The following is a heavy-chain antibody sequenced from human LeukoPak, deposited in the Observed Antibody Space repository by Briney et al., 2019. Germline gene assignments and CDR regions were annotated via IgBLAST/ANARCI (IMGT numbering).Heavy chain of an antibody. Sequence: SETLSLTCAVYGGSFSCYYWRWIRQPPGKGLEWIGEINHSGSTNYNPSLKSRVTISVDTSKNQFSLKLSSVTAADTAVYYCARGQDHYYYYLDVWGGGTTVTVSS. J-gene: IGHJ6*03. CDR1: GGSFSCYY. CDR3: ARGQDHYYYYLDV. CDR2: INHSGST. V-gene: IGHV4-34*01.